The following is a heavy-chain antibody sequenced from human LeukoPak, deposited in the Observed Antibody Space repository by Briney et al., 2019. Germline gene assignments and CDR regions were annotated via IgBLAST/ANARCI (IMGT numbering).Heavy chain of an antibody. CDR3: ASRVGARILFDY. D-gene: IGHD1-26*01. Sequence: SETLSLTCTVSGGSISSSSYYWGWIRQPPGKGLEWIGSIYYSGSTYYNPSLKSRVTISVDTSKNQFSLKLSSVTAADTAVYYCASRVGARILFDYWGQGTLVTVSS. CDR2: IYYSGST. CDR1: GGSISSSSYY. J-gene: IGHJ4*02. V-gene: IGHV4-39*07.